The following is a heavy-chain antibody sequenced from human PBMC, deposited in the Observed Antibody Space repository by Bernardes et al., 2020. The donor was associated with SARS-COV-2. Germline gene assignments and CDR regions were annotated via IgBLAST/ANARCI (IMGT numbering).Heavy chain of an antibody. CDR3: AKRAYHYDSNGYYNDAFDS. CDR1: GFIFSRNA. D-gene: IGHD3-22*01. V-gene: IGHV3-23*01. CDR2: ISGSGGST. J-gene: IGHJ3*02. Sequence: GGSLRLSCAGSGFIFSRNAMTWVRQAPGKGLEWVSGISGSGGSTYYADSVKGRFTISRDNSKNTLYLQMNSLRAEDTAVYYCAKRAYHYDSNGYYNDAFDSWGQGTQVTVSS.